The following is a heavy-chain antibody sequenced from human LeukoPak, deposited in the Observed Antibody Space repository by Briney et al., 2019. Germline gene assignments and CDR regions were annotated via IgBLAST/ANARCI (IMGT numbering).Heavy chain of an antibody. V-gene: IGHV3-23*01. Sequence: AGGSLRLSCAASGFAFSSYMMTWVRQAPGKGLEWVSTISSNGVATYYADSVKGRFTISRDNSKDTLYLQMSSLRAEDTAVYYCARYCSGSICYSGVDYWGQGTLVPVSS. CDR2: ISSNGVAT. CDR1: GFAFSSYM. D-gene: IGHD2-15*01. CDR3: ARYCSGSICYSGVDY. J-gene: IGHJ4*02.